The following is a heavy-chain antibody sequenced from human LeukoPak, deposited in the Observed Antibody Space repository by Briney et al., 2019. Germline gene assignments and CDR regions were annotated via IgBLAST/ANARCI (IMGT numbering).Heavy chain of an antibody. CDR3: ARHGDCSSTSCLKAGFDP. CDR1: GYSFTSYW. Sequence: GESLKISCKGSGYSFTSYWIGWVRQMPRKGLEWMGIIYPGDSDTRYSPSFQGHVTISADKSISTAYLQWSSLKAPDTAMYYCARHGDCSSTSCLKAGFDPWGQGTLVTVSS. D-gene: IGHD2-2*01. V-gene: IGHV5-51*01. J-gene: IGHJ5*02. CDR2: IYPGDSDT.